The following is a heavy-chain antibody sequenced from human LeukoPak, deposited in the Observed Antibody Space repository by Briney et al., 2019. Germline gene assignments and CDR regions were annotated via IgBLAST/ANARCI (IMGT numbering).Heavy chain of an antibody. V-gene: IGHV3-30*18. CDR1: GFTFSSYG. Sequence: GGSLRLSCAASGFTFSSYGMHWVRQAPGKGLEWVAVISYDGSNKYYADSVKGRFTISRDNSKNTLYLQMNSLRAEGTAVYYCAKGPLVTEEYYYYYGMDVWGQGTTVTVSS. CDR2: ISYDGSNK. D-gene: IGHD4-11*01. J-gene: IGHJ6*02. CDR3: AKGPLVTEEYYYYYGMDV.